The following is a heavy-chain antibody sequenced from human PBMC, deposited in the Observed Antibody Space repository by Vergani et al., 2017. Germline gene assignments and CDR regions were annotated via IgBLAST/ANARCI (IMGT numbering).Heavy chain of an antibody. J-gene: IGHJ4*02. CDR2: IISGSKSI. CDR3: ARTRSPIAMIRQFEQ. V-gene: IGHV3-21*01. Sequence: EVQLVESGGGVVKPGGSLTISCATSGFDFTNSAMSWIRQAPGRGLQWVSSIISGSKSIDYADSVKGRFTITRDDVKKSLLLRMNNLKVYDTAIYYCARTRSPIAMIRQFEQWGQGTLVTVSS. D-gene: IGHD5-18*01. CDR1: GFDFTNSA.